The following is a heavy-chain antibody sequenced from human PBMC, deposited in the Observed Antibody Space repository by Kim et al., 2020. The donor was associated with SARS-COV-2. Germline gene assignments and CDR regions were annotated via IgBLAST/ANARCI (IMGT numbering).Heavy chain of an antibody. D-gene: IGHD2-2*01. J-gene: IGHJ3*02. V-gene: IGHV3-43*01. CDR3: AKDRGCSSTSCYDAFDI. CDR1: GFTFDDYT. Sequence: GGSLRLSCAASGFTFDDYTMHWVRQAPGKGLEWVSLISWDGGSTYYADSVKGRFTISRDNSKNSLYLQMNSLRTEDTALYYCAKDRGCSSTSCYDAFDIWGQGTMVTVSS. CDR2: ISWDGGST.